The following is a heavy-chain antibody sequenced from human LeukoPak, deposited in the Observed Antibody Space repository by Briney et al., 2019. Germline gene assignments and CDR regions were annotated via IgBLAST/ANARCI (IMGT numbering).Heavy chain of an antibody. Sequence: PGGSLRLSCAASGFTFSSSAMTWVRQAPGKGLEWVSSISSSGSSTYYSDSVKGRFTISRDTSKNMLYLQMNSLRVEDTAVYYCAKVVSGRFDYWGQGTLVTVSS. D-gene: IGHD2-15*01. V-gene: IGHV3-23*01. J-gene: IGHJ4*02. CDR1: GFTFSSSA. CDR2: ISSSGSST. CDR3: AKVVSGRFDY.